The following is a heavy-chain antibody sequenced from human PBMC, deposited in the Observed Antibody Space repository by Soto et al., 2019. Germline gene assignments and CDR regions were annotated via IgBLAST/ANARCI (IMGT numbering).Heavy chain of an antibody. CDR3: AGGAQGYFDH. Sequence: EVQLVESGGGLVQPGGSLRLSCTASGITFSSSWMHWVRQAPGKGLVWVSRINSDGSSTTYADPVKGRFTISRDNAKTTLYVQMNSLRVEDTAVYYCAGGAQGYFDHWGQGSLVTVSS. CDR1: GITFSSSW. V-gene: IGHV3-74*01. D-gene: IGHD3-10*01. J-gene: IGHJ4*02. CDR2: INSDGSST.